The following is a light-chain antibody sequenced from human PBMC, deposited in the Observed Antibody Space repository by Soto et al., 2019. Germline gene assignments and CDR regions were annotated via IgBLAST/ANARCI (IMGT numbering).Light chain of an antibody. CDR1: RSLAYSDGNPY. CDR3: MQGTHWPPYT. CDR2: KVS. Sequence: DGVMNQSPLSLPVTLGQLACISCRSSRSLAYSDGNPYLSWCQQRPGQSPRRLIYKVSNRESGVPDRFSGSGSGTDFTLKISRVEAEDVGVYYCMQGTHWPPYTFGQGTKLEIK. J-gene: IGKJ2*01. V-gene: IGKV2-30*01.